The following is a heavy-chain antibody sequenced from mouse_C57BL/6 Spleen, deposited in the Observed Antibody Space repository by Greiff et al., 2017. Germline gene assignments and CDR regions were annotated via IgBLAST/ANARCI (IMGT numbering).Heavy chain of an antibody. V-gene: IGHV1-66*01. CDR1: GYSFTSYY. D-gene: IGHD1-1*02. J-gene: IGHJ2*01. Sequence: QVHVKQSGPELVKPGASVKISCKASGYSFTSYYIHWVKQRPGQGLEWIGWIYPGSGNTKYNEKFKGKATLTADTSSSTAYMQLSSLTSEDSAVYYCARGGVVYFDYWGQGTTLTVSS. CDR2: IYPGSGNT. CDR3: ARGGVVYFDY.